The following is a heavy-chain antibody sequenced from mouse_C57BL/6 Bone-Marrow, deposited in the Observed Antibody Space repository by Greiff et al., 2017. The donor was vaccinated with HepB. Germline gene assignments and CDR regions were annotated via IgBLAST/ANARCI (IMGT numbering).Heavy chain of an antibody. CDR1: GFNIKDYY. Sequence: VQLQQSGAELVRPGASVKLSCTASGFNIKDYYMHWVKQRPEQGLEWIGWIDPENGDTEYASKFQGKATITADTSSNTAYLQLSSLTSEDTAVYYCTPGNYVYCGRGTTLTVSS. D-gene: IGHD2-1*01. V-gene: IGHV14-4*01. CDR3: TPGNYVY. CDR2: IDPENGDT. J-gene: IGHJ2*01.